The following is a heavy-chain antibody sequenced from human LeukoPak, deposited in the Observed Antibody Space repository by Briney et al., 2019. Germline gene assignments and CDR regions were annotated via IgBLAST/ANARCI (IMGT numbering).Heavy chain of an antibody. CDR2: ISGSGGST. CDR3: AKEGGDTWTNFYSHY. V-gene: IGHV3-23*01. J-gene: IGHJ4*02. CDR1: GFTFSNYA. D-gene: IGHD1-20*01. Sequence: GGSLRLSCAASGFTFSNYAMNWVRQAPGKGLECVSVISGSGGSTYYADSVKGRFSISRDNSENTLYLQMNNLRAEDTAVYYCAKEGGDTWTNFYSHYWGQGTLVTVSS.